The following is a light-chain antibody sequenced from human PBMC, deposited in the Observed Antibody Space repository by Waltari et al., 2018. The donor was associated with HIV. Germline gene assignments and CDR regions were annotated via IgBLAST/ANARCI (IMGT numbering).Light chain of an antibody. J-gene: IGLJ2*01. CDR1: SNDVGRYKS. Sequence: QSALTQPPSASGSPGQSVTISCSGTSNDVGRYKSVSWHQQHPGQAPKLIIYEVTKRPSGVPDRFSGSKSGNTASLTVSGLQTEDEADYYCSSFAGTNVLVFGGGTKLTVL. V-gene: IGLV2-8*01. CDR3: SSFAGTNVLV. CDR2: EVT.